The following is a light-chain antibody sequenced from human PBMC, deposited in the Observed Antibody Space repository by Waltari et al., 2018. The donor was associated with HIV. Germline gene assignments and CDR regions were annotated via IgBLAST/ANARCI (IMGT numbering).Light chain of an antibody. Sequence: QSALTQPPSVSWSPGKSSTISCIGSSSDIGAYHFVPWYQQRRGKAPKLMIYEVSDRPSGSSNRFSGSKSGITASLTISGLQADDEADYYCASYTRSGILLFGGGTSLTVL. V-gene: IGLV2-14*01. CDR2: EVS. CDR3: ASYTRSGILL. CDR1: SSDIGAYHF. J-gene: IGLJ2*01.